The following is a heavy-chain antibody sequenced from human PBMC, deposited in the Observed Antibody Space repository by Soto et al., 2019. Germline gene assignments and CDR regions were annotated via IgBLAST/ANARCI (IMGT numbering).Heavy chain of an antibody. Sequence: PGGSLRLSCTASGFTSSNYGVHWVRQAPGKGLEWVAVIWSDGSNEYYADSVKGRFTMSRDNSKNTLDLQMNRLRVEDTAVYYCARDEMGYCSGGSCHTPGGMDVWGQGTTVTVSS. V-gene: IGHV3-33*01. CDR1: GFTSSNYG. J-gene: IGHJ6*02. D-gene: IGHD2-15*01. CDR3: ARDEMGYCSGGSCHTPGGMDV. CDR2: IWSDGSNE.